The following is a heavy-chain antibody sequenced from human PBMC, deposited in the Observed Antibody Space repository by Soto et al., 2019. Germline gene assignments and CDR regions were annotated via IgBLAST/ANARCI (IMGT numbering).Heavy chain of an antibody. CDR2: IYYSGNT. J-gene: IGHJ4*02. V-gene: IGHV4-31*03. CDR1: GVSISSSGYY. D-gene: IGHD2-2*01. CDR3: ARVHCGSTSSLRLDY. Sequence: SETVSLTCTVSGVSISSSGYYWSWIRQHPGKGLEWIGYIYYSGNTHYNPSLRSRVIMSLITSKNQFSLKLNSVSAADTAVYYCARVHCGSTSSLRLDYWGEGTLVTVSS.